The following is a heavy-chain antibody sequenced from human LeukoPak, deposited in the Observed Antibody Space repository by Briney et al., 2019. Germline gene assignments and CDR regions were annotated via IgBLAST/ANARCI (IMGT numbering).Heavy chain of an antibody. CDR2: INEDGSDK. CDR1: GFMFSDYW. J-gene: IGHJ4*02. V-gene: IGHV3-7*01. Sequence: PGGSLRLSCAASGFMFSDYWMAWVRQAPGKGLEWPANINEDGSDKNYVASEKGRFTISRDNAKKSLYLQMNSLRGEDTAVYYCARDAAYGYDRFDYWGQGTQVTVSS. CDR3: ARDAAYGYDRFDY. D-gene: IGHD5-18*01.